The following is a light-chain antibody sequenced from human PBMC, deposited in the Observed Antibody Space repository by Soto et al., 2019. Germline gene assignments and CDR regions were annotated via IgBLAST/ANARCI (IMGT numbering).Light chain of an antibody. CDR3: QQANSFPIP. CDR1: QDVGKW. Sequence: VQITQSHWSLSASVGYRVAITCRASQDVGKWLAWYQQKPGKAPTLLIHGASSLQSGVPPRYSGSGYGTDFTLTISSLQPEDFATYYCQQANSFPIPFGQGRRLEI. V-gene: IGKV1-12*01. J-gene: IGKJ5*01. CDR2: GAS.